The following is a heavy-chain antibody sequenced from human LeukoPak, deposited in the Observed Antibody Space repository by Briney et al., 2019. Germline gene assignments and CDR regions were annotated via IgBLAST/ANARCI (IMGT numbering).Heavy chain of an antibody. CDR3: AKASAGSGRALYYYGMDV. V-gene: IGHV3-23*01. J-gene: IGHJ6*04. CDR2: ISLRGGST. D-gene: IGHD3-10*01. Sequence: QPGGPLSLSCAASGFPFSSYAITWVRQAPAKGLDWVSAISLRGGSTYYADSVRGRFTISRDNSRNTLYLQMNSLRAEDTAVYYCAKASAGSGRALYYYGMDVWGKGTTVTVSS. CDR1: GFPFSSYA.